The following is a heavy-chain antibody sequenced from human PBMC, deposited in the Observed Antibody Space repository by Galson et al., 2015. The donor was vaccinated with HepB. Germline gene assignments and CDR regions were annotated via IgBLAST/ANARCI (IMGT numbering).Heavy chain of an antibody. Sequence: ETLSLTCTVSGGSISSSSYYWGWIRQPPGKGLEWIGSIYYSGSTYYNPSLKSRVTISVDTSKNQFSLKQSSVTAADTAVYYCARQSSGWSLSLYYFDYWGQGTLVIVSS. CDR2: IYYSGST. J-gene: IGHJ4*02. CDR3: ARQSSGWSLSLYYFDY. CDR1: GGSISSSSYY. D-gene: IGHD6-19*01. V-gene: IGHV4-39*01.